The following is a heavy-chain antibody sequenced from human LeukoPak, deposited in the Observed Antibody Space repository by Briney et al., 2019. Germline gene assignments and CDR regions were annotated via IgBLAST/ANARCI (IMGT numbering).Heavy chain of an antibody. V-gene: IGHV3-53*01. Sequence: PGGSLRLSCAASGFTVSSSYMNWVRQAPGKGLEWVSLIYSGGTTCYADSVKGRFTISRDNSKNTLYLQMNSLRAEDTAVYYCARRGDGGRSFDYWGQGTLVTVSS. D-gene: IGHD4-23*01. CDR1: GFTVSSSY. J-gene: IGHJ4*02. CDR2: IYSGGTT. CDR3: ARRGDGGRSFDY.